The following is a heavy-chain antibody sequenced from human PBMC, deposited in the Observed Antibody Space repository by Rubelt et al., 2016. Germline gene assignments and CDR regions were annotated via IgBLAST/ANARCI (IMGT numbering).Heavy chain of an antibody. CDR1: GFTFTNYA. CDR2: VDDSGGST. V-gene: IGHV3-23*01. CDR3: VKGVDGYNSGWYYFDH. Sequence: EVQLLESGGGLVQPGGSLRLSCAASGFTFTNYAMTWVRQAPGKGLDWVSSVDDSGGSTYYADSVKGRFTISRDNSKNLLYLQMSSLRAEDTAVYYCVKGVDGYNSGWYYFDHWGQGTLVTVSS. J-gene: IGHJ4*02. D-gene: IGHD6-19*01.